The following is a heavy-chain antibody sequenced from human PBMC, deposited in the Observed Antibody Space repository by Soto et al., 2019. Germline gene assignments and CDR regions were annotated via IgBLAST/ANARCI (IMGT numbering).Heavy chain of an antibody. CDR3: ARHEAGWYFDS. Sequence: SETLSLTCTVSRGSISRGTNYWAWIRQPPGKGLEWIANIYYSGSTFYNPSLKSRVTISLDTSKNQFSLKLRSVTAADTAVYYCARHEAGWYFDSWGQGTLVTVSS. V-gene: IGHV4-39*01. CDR2: IYYSGST. CDR1: RGSISRGTNY. D-gene: IGHD6-25*01. J-gene: IGHJ4*02.